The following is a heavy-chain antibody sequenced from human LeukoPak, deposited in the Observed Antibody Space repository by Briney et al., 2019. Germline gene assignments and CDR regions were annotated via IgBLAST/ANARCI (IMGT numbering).Heavy chain of an antibody. CDR3: ARDNRARYYGFDY. CDR1: GFTVSSNY. CDR2: IYSGGST. V-gene: IGHV3-66*02. J-gene: IGHJ4*02. Sequence: PGGSLRLSCAASGFTVSSNYMSWVRQAPGKGLEWVSVIYSGGSTYYADSVKGRFTISRDNFKNTLYIQMNSLRAEDTAVYYCARDNRARYYGFDYWGQGTLVTVSS. D-gene: IGHD3-10*01.